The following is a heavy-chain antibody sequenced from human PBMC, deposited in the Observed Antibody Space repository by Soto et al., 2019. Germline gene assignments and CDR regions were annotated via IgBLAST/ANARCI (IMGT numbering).Heavy chain of an antibody. CDR1: GGSISDGAYY. J-gene: IGHJ5*02. Sequence: SETLSLTCTVSGGSISDGAYYWSWIRQPPGKGLEWIGHIYNSGNTYNNPSLRSRLTISLDTSKSQFSLNLNSVTAADTAVYYCARVPDRWGQGTLVTVSS. CDR2: IYNSGNT. D-gene: IGHD2-2*01. V-gene: IGHV4-30-4*01. CDR3: ARVPDR.